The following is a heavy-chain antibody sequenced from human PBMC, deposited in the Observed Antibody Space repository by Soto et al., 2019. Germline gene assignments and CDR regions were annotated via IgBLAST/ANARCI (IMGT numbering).Heavy chain of an antibody. CDR3: ARYRFRGSKWSKFDY. V-gene: IGHV4-31*03. Sequence: QVQLQQSGPGLVRPSQTLSLTCTVSGVTVSSCAYYWSWIRQHPGKGLEWIGNIYYNGSTYYRPSLTSRVVISLDTSNNQFSLRLTSVTAADTAVYYCARYRFRGSKWSKFDYWGQGTLVTVSS. CDR2: IYYNGST. CDR1: GVTVSSCAYY. D-gene: IGHD3-16*02. J-gene: IGHJ4*02.